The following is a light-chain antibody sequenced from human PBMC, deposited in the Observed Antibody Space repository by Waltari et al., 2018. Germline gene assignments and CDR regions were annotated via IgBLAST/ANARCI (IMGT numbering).Light chain of an antibody. CDR2: DVS. CDR1: QDLMYDDGKTY. V-gene: IGKV2-29*02. CDR3: MQAINLYT. Sequence: DVVMTQTPLSLSVTPGQPASFSCTSSQDLMYDDGKTYLFWYLQKPGQSPQPLMYDVSSRFSGVPERFSGSGSGTDFTLTISRVEPEDVGVYYCMQAINLYTFGQGTKLEI. J-gene: IGKJ2*01.